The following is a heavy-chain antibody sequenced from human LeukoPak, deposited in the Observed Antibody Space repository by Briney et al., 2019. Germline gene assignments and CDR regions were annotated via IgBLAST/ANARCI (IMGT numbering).Heavy chain of an antibody. V-gene: IGHV4-39*01. CDR3: ARLARPPGNWFDP. CDR1: GGSISSSSYY. J-gene: IGHJ5*02. Sequence: PSETLSLTCTVSGGSISSSSYYWGWIRQPPGKGLEWIGSIYYSGSTYYNPSLKSRVTISVDTSKNQFSLKLSSVTAADTAVYYCARLARPPGNWFDPWGQGTLVTVSS. CDR2: IYYSGST.